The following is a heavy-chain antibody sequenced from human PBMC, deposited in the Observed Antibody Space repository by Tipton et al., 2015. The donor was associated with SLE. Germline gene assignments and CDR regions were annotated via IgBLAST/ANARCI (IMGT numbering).Heavy chain of an antibody. D-gene: IGHD7-27*01. V-gene: IGHV4-59*01. J-gene: IGHJ4*02. Sequence: LRLSCTVSGGSISSYYWSWIRQPPGKGLEWIGYICYSGSTNYNPSLKSRVTISVDTSKNQFSLKLSSVTAADTAVYYCARGQLGELDYWGQGTLVTVSS. CDR2: ICYSGST. CDR1: GGSISSYY. CDR3: ARGQLGELDY.